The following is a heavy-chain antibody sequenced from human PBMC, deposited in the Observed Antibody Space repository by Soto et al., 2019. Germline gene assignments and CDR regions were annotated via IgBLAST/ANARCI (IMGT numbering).Heavy chain of an antibody. CDR1: GYSFSSYG. J-gene: IGHJ5*02. V-gene: IGHV1-18*01. CDR3: ARGVGSGSYYNQYNWFDP. Sequence: ASVKVSCKASGYSFSSYGISWVRQAPGQGLEWLGWISPYNDDTKYAQKLQGRVTMTTDTSTRTAYMVLRSLRSDDTAVYYCARGVGSGSYYNQYNWFDPWGQGTLVTVSS. CDR2: ISPYNDDT. D-gene: IGHD3-10*01.